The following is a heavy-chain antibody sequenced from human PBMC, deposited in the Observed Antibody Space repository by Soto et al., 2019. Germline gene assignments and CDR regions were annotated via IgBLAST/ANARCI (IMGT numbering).Heavy chain of an antibody. CDR2: ISSSSSYI. CDR1: GFTFSSYS. CDR3: ARVGRTTKFNYMDV. J-gene: IGHJ6*03. D-gene: IGHD4-17*01. V-gene: IGHV3-21*01. Sequence: GGSLRLSCAASGFTFSSYSMNWVRQAPGKGLEWVSSISSSSSYIYYADSVKGRFTISRDNAKNSLYLQMNSLRAEDTAVYYCARVGRTTKFNYMDVWGKGTTVTVSS.